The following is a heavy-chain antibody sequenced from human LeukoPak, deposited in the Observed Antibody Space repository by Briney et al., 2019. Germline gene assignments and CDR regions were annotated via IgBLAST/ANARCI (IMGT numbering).Heavy chain of an antibody. CDR3: AKESDSGYHSQGPKN. CDR2: VRNDGSNE. D-gene: IGHD5-12*01. V-gene: IGHV3-30*02. Sequence: GGSLRLSCAASGFVLSDYGMHWVRQAPGKGLEWVAFVRNDGSNEYYVGSVKGRFAISRDKSKNTLYLQTNRLRAEDRAVYSCAKESDSGYHSQGPKNWGLGTLVTVPS. J-gene: IGHJ4*02. CDR1: GFVLSDYG.